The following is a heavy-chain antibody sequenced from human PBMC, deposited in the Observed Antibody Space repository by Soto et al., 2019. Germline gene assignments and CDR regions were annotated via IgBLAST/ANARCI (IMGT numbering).Heavy chain of an antibody. CDR1: GGTFSSYA. Sequence: SVKVSCKASGGTFSSYAISWVRQAPGQGLEWMGGIIPIFGTANYAQKFQGRVTITADESTSTAYMELSSLRSEDTAVYYCARGSWAARLFYYYGMDVWGQGTTVTVSS. CDR3: ARGSWAARLFYYYGMDV. J-gene: IGHJ6*02. D-gene: IGHD6-6*01. CDR2: IIPIFGTA. V-gene: IGHV1-69*13.